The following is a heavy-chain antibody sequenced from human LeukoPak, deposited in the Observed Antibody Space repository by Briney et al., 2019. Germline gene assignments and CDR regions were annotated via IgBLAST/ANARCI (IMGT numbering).Heavy chain of an antibody. Sequence: ASVKVSCKASGYTFTGYYMNWVRQAPGQGLEWMGWINPNSGGTNYAQKFQGRVTMTRDTSISTAYMELSRLRSDDTAVYYCARVACMDGSCYTAKYYFDYWGQGTLVTVSS. V-gene: IGHV1-2*02. D-gene: IGHD2-2*02. CDR1: GYTFTGYY. CDR3: ARVACMDGSCYTAKYYFDY. J-gene: IGHJ4*02. CDR2: INPNSGGT.